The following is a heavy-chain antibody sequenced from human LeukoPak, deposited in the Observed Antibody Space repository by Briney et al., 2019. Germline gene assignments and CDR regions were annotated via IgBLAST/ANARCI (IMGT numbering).Heavy chain of an antibody. Sequence: PGRSLRLSCAASGFTFGDYAMHWVRQAPGKGLEWVSGISWNSGNIGYADSVKGRFTISRDNAKNSLYLQMNSLRPEDTALYYCANLHGDYRDYWGQGTLVTVFS. D-gene: IGHD4-17*01. CDR2: ISWNSGNI. V-gene: IGHV3-9*01. CDR3: ANLHGDYRDY. J-gene: IGHJ4*02. CDR1: GFTFGDYA.